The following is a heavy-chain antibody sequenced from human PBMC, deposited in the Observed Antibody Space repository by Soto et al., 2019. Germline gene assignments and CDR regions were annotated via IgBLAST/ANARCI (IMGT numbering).Heavy chain of an antibody. CDR1: GFTFSNAW. V-gene: IGHV3-15*01. D-gene: IGHD7-27*01. CDR3: TTGPGDYYYYYMDV. Sequence: GRSLRLSCAASGFTFSNAWMSWVRQAPGKGLEWVGRIKSKTDGGTTDYAAPVKGRFTISRDDSKNTLYLQMNSLKTEDTAVYYCTTGPGDYYYYYMDVWGKGTTVTVSS. CDR2: IKSKTDGGTT. J-gene: IGHJ6*03.